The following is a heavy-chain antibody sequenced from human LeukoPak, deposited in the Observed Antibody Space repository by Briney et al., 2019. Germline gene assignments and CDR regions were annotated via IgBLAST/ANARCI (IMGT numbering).Heavy chain of an antibody. CDR3: ARVPTGDRYFDY. CDR1: GGSISGYY. J-gene: IGHJ4*02. CDR2: IYTGGNTYTSGST. D-gene: IGHD7-27*01. V-gene: IGHV4-4*09. Sequence: PSETLSLTCTVSGGSISGYYWGWIRQPPGKGLEWIGFIYTGGNTYTSGSTNYNPSLESRVTISTDTSKNQFSLKLTSVTAADTAVYYCARVPTGDRYFDYWGQGTLVTVSS.